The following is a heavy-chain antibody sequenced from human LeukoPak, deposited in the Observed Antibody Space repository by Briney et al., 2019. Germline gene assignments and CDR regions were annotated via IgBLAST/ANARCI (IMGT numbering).Heavy chain of an antibody. CDR1: GFSFSNYG. CDR3: AKPTRGSGGSFLIDY. V-gene: IGHV3-33*06. CDR2: IWNDGTYK. D-gene: IGHD2-15*01. J-gene: IGHJ4*02. Sequence: GESLKIPCATSGFSFSNYGMHWVRQAPGKGLEWVAVIWNDGTYKYYADSVKGRFTISRDNSKNTLYLQMNSLRAEDTAVYYCAKPTRGSGGSFLIDYWGQGTLVTVSS.